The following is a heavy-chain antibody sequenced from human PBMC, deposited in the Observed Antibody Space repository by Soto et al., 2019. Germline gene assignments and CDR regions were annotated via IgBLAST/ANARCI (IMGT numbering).Heavy chain of an antibody. J-gene: IGHJ6*02. D-gene: IGHD2-2*01. CDR2: IIPIFGTA. Sequence: QVQLVQSGAEVKKPGSSVKVSCKASGGTFSSYAISWVRQAPGQGREWMGGIIPIFGTANYAKKFQGRVTITADESTSTDYMELSSLRSEDTAVYYCARVPAAIYYYCMDVWGQGTTVTVSS. V-gene: IGHV1-69*01. CDR1: GGTFSSYA. CDR3: ARVPAAIYYYCMDV.